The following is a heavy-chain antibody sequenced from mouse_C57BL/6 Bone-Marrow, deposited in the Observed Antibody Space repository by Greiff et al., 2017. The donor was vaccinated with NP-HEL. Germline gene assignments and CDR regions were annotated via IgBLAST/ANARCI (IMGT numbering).Heavy chain of an antibody. D-gene: IGHD4-1*01. V-gene: IGHV5-16*01. Sequence: DVKLVESEGGLVQPGSSMKLSCTASGFTFSDYYMAWVRQVPEKGLEWVANINYDGSSTYYLDSLKSRFIISRDNAKNILYLQMSSLKSEDTATYYWARDRGTGVDYWGQGTTLTVSS. CDR3: ARDRGTGVDY. CDR1: GFTFSDYY. J-gene: IGHJ2*01. CDR2: INYDGSST.